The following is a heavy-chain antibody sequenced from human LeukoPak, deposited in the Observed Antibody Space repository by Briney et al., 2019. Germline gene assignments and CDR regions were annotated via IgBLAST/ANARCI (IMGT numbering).Heavy chain of an antibody. CDR3: TTYGSGRKFDY. V-gene: IGHV3-15*04. D-gene: IGHD3-10*01. J-gene: IGHJ4*02. CDR1: GFTFSDAW. CDR2: IESKTDGGTT. Sequence: GGSLRLSCAASGFTFSDAWMSWVRQIPGKGLEWVGRIESKTDGGTTDYAAPVKGRFTISRDDSTNTLYLQMNSLKSVDTAVYYCTTYGSGRKFDYWGQGILVTVSS.